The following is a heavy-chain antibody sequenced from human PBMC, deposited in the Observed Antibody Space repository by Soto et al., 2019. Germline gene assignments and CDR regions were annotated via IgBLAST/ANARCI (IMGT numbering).Heavy chain of an antibody. CDR3: ARFFLKFMYVNISSVLAATFNT. D-gene: IGHD3-22*01. V-gene: IGHV4-59*01. CDR2: IYYSGST. CDR1: GGSISSYY. J-gene: IGHJ4*02. Sequence: SETLSLTCTVSGGSISSYYWSWIRQPPGKGLEWIGYIYYSGSTNYNPSLKSRVTISVDTSKNQFSLKLSSVTAADTAVYYCARFFLKFMYVNISSVLAATFNTWARETRVPVSS.